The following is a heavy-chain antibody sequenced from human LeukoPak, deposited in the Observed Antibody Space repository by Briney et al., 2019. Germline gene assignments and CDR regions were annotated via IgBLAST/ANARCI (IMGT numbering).Heavy chain of an antibody. D-gene: IGHD5-18*01. CDR2: ISYDGSNK. V-gene: IGHV3-30*04. J-gene: IGHJ6*02. Sequence: GGSLRLSCAASGFTFSSYAMHWVRQAPGKGLEWVAVISYDGSNKYYADSVKGRFTISRDNSKNTLYLQMNSLRAEDTAVYYCARGLGYSYGYPDHYYYYGMDVWGQGTTVTVSS. CDR1: GFTFSSYA. CDR3: ARGLGYSYGYPDHYYYYGMDV.